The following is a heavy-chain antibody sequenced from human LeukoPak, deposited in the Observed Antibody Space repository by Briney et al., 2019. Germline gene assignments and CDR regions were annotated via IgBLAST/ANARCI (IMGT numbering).Heavy chain of an antibody. Sequence: ASVKVSCKASGGPFSSYSISWVRQAPGQVLEWMGGVVPTFGTTNVAQKFQGRLTITADKSSNTAYMDLTSLRDDDTAVHFCASSGQMLWDPYYFPSWGQGSLVTVSS. V-gene: IGHV1-69*06. J-gene: IGHJ4*02. CDR2: VVPTFGTT. CDR3: ASSGQMLWDPYYFPS. D-gene: IGHD2/OR15-2a*01. CDR1: GGPFSSYS.